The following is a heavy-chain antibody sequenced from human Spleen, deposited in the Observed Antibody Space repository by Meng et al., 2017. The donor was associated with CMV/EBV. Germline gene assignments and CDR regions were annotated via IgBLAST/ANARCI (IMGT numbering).Heavy chain of an antibody. CDR3: ARTRGASGGPQDGMDV. Sequence: GESLKISCATSGFIFADYSFNWVRQAPGKGLEWVSSIRSSTTYKYYADSVKGRFTVSRDISKNTLYLQMNSLRPEDTAVFYCARTRGASGGPQDGMDVWGQGTTVTVSS. V-gene: IGHV3-21*01. CDR2: IRSSTTYK. J-gene: IGHJ6*02. CDR1: GFIFADYS. D-gene: IGHD3-10*01.